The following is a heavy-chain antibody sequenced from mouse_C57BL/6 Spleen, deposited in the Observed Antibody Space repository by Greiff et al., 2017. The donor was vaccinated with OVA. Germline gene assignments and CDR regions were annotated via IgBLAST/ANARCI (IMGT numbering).Heavy chain of an antibody. Sequence: EVQLQQSGPELVKPGASVKISCKASGYTFTDYYMNWVKQSHGKSLEWIGDINPNNGGTSYNQKFKGKATLTVDKSSSTAYMELRSLTSEDSAVYYCARGITTVASFYYYAMDYWGQGTSVTVSS. CDR2: INPNNGGT. D-gene: IGHD1-1*01. CDR1: GYTFTDYY. J-gene: IGHJ4*01. V-gene: IGHV1-26*01. CDR3: ARGITTVASFYYYAMDY.